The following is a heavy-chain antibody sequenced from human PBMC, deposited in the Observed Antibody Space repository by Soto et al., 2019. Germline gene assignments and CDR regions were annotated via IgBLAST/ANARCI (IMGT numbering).Heavy chain of an antibody. D-gene: IGHD3-22*01. Sequence: GESLKISCKGSGYSFTSYWIGWVRQMPGKGLEWMGIIYPGDSDTRYSPSFQGQVTISADKSISTAYLQWSSLKASDTAMYYCARLSYYYDSSEYGTAAFQHWGQGTLVTVSS. CDR2: IYPGDSDT. CDR1: GYSFTSYW. J-gene: IGHJ1*01. CDR3: ARLSYYYDSSEYGTAAFQH. V-gene: IGHV5-51*01.